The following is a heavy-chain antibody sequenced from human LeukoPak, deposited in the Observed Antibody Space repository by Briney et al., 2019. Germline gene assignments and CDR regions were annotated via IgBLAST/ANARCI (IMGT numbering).Heavy chain of an antibody. CDR1: GFTFTSSA. D-gene: IGHD4-23*01. V-gene: IGHV1-58*02. Sequence: SVKVSCKASGFTFTSSAMQWVRQARGQRLEWIGWIVVGSGNTNYAQKFQERVTITRDMSTSTAYMELSSLRSEDTAVYYCARDHGGKVDRYFDVWGRGTLVTVSS. CDR2: IVVGSGNT. CDR3: ARDHGGKVDRYFDV. J-gene: IGHJ2*01.